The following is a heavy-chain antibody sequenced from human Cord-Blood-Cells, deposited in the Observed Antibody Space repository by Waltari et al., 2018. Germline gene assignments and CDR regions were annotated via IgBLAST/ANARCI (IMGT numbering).Heavy chain of an antibody. CDR2: ISGSGGST. V-gene: IGHV3-23*01. CDR1: GFTFSSYA. J-gene: IGHJ6*02. CDR3: AKRSDSSGYYYYYGMDV. D-gene: IGHD3-22*01. Sequence: EVQLLESGGGLVQPGGSLRLSCAASGFTFSSYAMSWVRQAPGKGLGWVSAISGSGGSTYYADSVKGRFTISRDNSKNTLYLQMNSLRAEDTAVYYCAKRSDSSGYYYYYGMDVWGQGTTVTVSS.